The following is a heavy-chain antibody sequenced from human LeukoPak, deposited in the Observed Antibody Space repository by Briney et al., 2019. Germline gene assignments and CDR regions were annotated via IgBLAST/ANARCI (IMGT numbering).Heavy chain of an antibody. CDR3: ARRGLDSGHMVRGVTAGPYFDY. CDR1: GGSISSGSYY. J-gene: IGHJ4*02. V-gene: IGHV4-61*02. CDR2: IYTSGST. D-gene: IGHD3-10*01. Sequence: SETLSLTCTVSGGSISSGSYYWSWIRQPAGKGLEWIGRIYTSGSTNYNPSLKSRVTISVDTSKNQFSLNLSSVTAADTAVYYCARRGLDSGHMVRGVTAGPYFDYWGQGTLVTVSS.